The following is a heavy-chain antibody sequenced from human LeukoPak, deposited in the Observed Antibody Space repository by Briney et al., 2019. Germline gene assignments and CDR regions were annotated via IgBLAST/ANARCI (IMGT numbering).Heavy chain of an antibody. V-gene: IGHV1-18*01. J-gene: IGHJ6*02. CDR2: ISAHNGNT. Sequence: ASVKVSCKASGYTFTSYGISWVRQAPGQGLEWMGWISAHNGNTNYAQKLQGRVTMTTDTSTSTAYMELRSLRSDDTAVYYCARDLGCSSTSCYTTALYYYYYYGMDVWGQGTTVTVSS. D-gene: IGHD2-2*02. CDR3: ARDLGCSSTSCYTTALYYYYYYGMDV. CDR1: GYTFTSYG.